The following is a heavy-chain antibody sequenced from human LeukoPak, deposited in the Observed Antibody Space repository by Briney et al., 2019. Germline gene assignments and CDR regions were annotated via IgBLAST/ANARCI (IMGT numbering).Heavy chain of an antibody. Sequence: SGTLSLTCTVSGGSISSYYWSWLRQPAGKGLEWIGRIYTSGSANYNPSLKSRVTISVDTSKNQFSLKLSSVTAADTAVYYCARVFPSAMVRGVDVGWFDPWGQGTLVTVSS. CDR2: IYTSGSA. J-gene: IGHJ5*02. CDR3: ARVFPSAMVRGVDVGWFDP. D-gene: IGHD3-10*01. V-gene: IGHV4-4*07. CDR1: GGSISSYY.